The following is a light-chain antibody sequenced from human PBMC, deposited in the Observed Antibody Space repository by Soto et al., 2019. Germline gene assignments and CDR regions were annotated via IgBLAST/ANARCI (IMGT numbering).Light chain of an antibody. V-gene: IGKV1-5*01. Sequence: DIQMTQSPSTLSTSVGARVTITCQASQSVSYWLAWYQQKPGKAPNLLIYDGYTLASGVQPRFSGGGFGTEFTLNIRSLQPDDSAIYYCKHYNTYSKAFGPGTKVDIK. CDR2: DGY. CDR1: QSVSYW. CDR3: KHYNTYSKA. J-gene: IGKJ3*01.